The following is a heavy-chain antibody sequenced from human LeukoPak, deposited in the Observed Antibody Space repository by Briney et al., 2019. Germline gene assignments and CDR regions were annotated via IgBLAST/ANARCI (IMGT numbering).Heavy chain of an antibody. J-gene: IGHJ6*03. CDR1: GFTFSSYG. V-gene: IGHV3-23*01. Sequence: PGGSLRLSCAGSGFTFSSYGMRWVRQAPGKGLEWVSGISCSGGSKYYADSVKGRITISRDKSKNTLYLQMNSLRAEDTAVYYCSKGGYTSGWYEGYERYYMDVWGKGITVTVSS. CDR2: ISCSGGSK. CDR3: SKGGYTSGWYEGYERYYMDV. D-gene: IGHD6-19*01.